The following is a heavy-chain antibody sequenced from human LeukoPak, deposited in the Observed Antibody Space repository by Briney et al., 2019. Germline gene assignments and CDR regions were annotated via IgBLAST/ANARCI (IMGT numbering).Heavy chain of an antibody. CDR1: GYTFTSYG. D-gene: IGHD3-22*01. CDR3: ARRGVYYYDSSGRANYYFDY. J-gene: IGHJ4*02. V-gene: IGHV1-18*01. CDR2: ISAYNGNT. Sequence: EASVKVSCKASGYTFTSYGISWVRQAPGQGLEWMGWISAYNGNTNYAQKLQGRVTMTTDTSTSTAYMALRSLRSDDTAVYYCARRGVYYYDSSGRANYYFDYWGQGTLVTVSS.